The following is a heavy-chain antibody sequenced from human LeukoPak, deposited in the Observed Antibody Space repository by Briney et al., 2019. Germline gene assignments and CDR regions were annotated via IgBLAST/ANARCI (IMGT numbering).Heavy chain of an antibody. CDR3: ARREGGFYSWGIAY. V-gene: IGHV3-11*04. CDR2: ISSSGTSI. CDR1: GFTFSDFY. D-gene: IGHD1-26*01. J-gene: IGHJ4*02. Sequence: GGSLRLSCAASGFTFSDFYFSWIRQAPGKGLEWISYISSSGTSISYADSVKGRFTISRDNAKSSVYLQMNSLRAEDTAVYYCARREGGFYSWGIAYWGQGTLVTVSS.